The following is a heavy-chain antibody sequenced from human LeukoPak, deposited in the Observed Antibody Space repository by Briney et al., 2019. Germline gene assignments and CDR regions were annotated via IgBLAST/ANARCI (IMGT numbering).Heavy chain of an antibody. D-gene: IGHD6-19*01. J-gene: IGHJ4*02. CDR1: GFTFSSYA. V-gene: IGHV3-23*01. Sequence: GGSLRLSGAASGFTFSSYAMSWVRQAPGKGLEWVSAISGSGGSTYYADSVKGRFTISRDNSKNTLYLQMNSLRAEDTAVYYCAKDTFEQWLVPRGLYWGQGTLVTVSS. CDR3: AKDTFEQWLVPRGLY. CDR2: ISGSGGST.